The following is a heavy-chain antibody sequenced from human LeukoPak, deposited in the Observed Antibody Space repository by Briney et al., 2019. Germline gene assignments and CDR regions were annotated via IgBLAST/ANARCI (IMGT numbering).Heavy chain of an antibody. CDR2: IRSKGYGGTT. J-gene: IGHJ4*02. CDR1: GFTVGDYS. D-gene: IGHD1/OR15-1a*01. V-gene: IGHV3-49*03. CDR3: SRQWEQLPYYFDY. Sequence: PGGSLRLSCTGSGFTVGDYSLSWFRQAPGKGLEWVGFIRSKGYGGTTEYPASVKGRFIISRGDSKSIAYLQMNSLKSDDTGLYYCSRQWEQLPYYFDYWGQGTLVTVSS.